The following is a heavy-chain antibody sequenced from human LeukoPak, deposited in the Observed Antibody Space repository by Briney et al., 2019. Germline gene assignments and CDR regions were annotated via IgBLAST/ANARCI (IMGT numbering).Heavy chain of an antibody. Sequence: GGSLRLSCAAAGFTFSNSGMRWVRQAPGKGQEWVGRIKNKSEGETTDYAEPEKGRFSISRDDSRNTLYLQTNSLKTEDTAVYDCATEGCSSNSCNAFEIWGQGTMVTVSS. J-gene: IGHJ3*02. CDR1: GFTFSNSG. V-gene: IGHV3-15*05. CDR2: IKNKSEGETT. D-gene: IGHD2-2*01. CDR3: ATEGCSSNSCNAFEI.